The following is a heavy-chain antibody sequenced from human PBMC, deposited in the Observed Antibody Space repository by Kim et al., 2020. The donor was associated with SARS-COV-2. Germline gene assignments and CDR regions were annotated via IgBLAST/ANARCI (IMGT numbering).Heavy chain of an antibody. J-gene: IGHJ4*02. D-gene: IGHD3-3*01. V-gene: IGHV1-46*01. CDR3: ARDFDFWSGYAY. Sequence: SYAQKFQGRVTMTSDTSTSTVYMELSSLRSEDTAVYYCARDFDFWSGYAYWGQGTLVTVSS.